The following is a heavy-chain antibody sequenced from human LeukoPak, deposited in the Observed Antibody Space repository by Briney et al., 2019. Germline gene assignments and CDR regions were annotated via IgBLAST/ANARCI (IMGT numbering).Heavy chain of an antibody. J-gene: IGHJ4*02. CDR1: GYTFTSYG. V-gene: IGHV1-18*01. CDR3: ARGGPLLDSSSWSPLGY. CDR2: ISAYNGNT. Sequence: GASVKVSCKASGYTFTSYGISWVRQAPGQGPEWMGWISAYNGNTNYAQKLQGRVTMTTDTSTSTAYMELRSLRSDDTAVYYCARGGPLLDSSSWSPLGYWGQGTLVTVSS. D-gene: IGHD6-13*01.